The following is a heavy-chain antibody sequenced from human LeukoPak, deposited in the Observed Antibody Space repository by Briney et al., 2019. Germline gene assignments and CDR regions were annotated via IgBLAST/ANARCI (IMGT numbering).Heavy chain of an antibody. CDR1: GYTFTSYA. D-gene: IGHD6-19*01. V-gene: IGHV1-3*01. CDR3: ASIGDSSGFEAFDI. CDR2: INAGNGNT. J-gene: IGHJ3*02. Sequence: ASVKVSCKASGYTFTSYAMHWVRQAPGQRLEWMGWINAGNGNTKYSQKFQGRVTITRDTSASTVYMELSSLRSEDTAVYYCASIGDSSGFEAFDIWGQGTMVTVSS.